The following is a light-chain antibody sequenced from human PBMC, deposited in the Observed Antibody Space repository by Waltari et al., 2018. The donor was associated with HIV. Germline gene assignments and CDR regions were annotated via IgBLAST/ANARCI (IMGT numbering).Light chain of an antibody. Sequence: SYVLTQPPSVSLAPGQTARITCGGDNIGSKGVHWYQKKPSQAPVLVVYDDSDRPPGIPERFSGSSSWNTATLTISRVEAGDEADFYCQVWDSSTDLRVFGGGTKLTVL. CDR3: QVWDSSTDLRV. V-gene: IGLV3-21*02. CDR1: NIGSKG. CDR2: DDS. J-gene: IGLJ2*01.